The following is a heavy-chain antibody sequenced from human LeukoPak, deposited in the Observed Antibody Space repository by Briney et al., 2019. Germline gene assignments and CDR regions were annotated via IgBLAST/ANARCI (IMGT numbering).Heavy chain of an antibody. Sequence: PSETLSLTCTVSGGSISSYYWSWIRQPPGKGLEWIGYSFYGGTSYNPSLKSRVTISVDTSKNQFSLKLSSVTAADTAVYYCARAEGMDVWGQGTTITVSS. CDR3: ARAEGMDV. CDR2: SFYGGT. J-gene: IGHJ6*02. V-gene: IGHV4-59*06. D-gene: IGHD6-25*01. CDR1: GGSISSYY.